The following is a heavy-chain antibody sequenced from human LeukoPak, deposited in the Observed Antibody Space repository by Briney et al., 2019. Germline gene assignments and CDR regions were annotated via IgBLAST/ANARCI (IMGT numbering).Heavy chain of an antibody. CDR3: ARVIVGATRGVDY. CDR2: IYYSGST. CDR1: GGSISSYY. Sequence: SETLSLTCTVSGGSISSYYWSWIRQPPGKGLEWIGYIYYSGSTNYNPSLKSRVTISVDTSKNQFSLRLSSVTAADTAVYYCARVIVGATRGVDYWGQGTLVTVSS. J-gene: IGHJ4*02. D-gene: IGHD1-26*01. V-gene: IGHV4-59*12.